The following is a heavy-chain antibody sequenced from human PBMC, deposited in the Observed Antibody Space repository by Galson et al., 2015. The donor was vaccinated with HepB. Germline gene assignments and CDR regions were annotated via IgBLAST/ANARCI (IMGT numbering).Heavy chain of an antibody. CDR1: GFTFSSYA. Sequence: SLRLSCAASGFTFSSYAMHWVRQAPGKGLEWVAVISYDGSNKYYADSVKGRFTISRDNSKNTLYLQMNGLRAEDTAVYYCASNVIAAAGTDYMEDYWGQGTLVTVSS. J-gene: IGHJ4*02. V-gene: IGHV3-30-3*01. D-gene: IGHD6-13*01. CDR3: ASNVIAAAGTDYMEDY. CDR2: ISYDGSNK.